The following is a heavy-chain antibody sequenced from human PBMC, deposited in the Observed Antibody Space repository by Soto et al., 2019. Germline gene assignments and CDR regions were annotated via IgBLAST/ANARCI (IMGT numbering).Heavy chain of an antibody. CDR3: ARERYLHPIYFDY. CDR1: GGSFSGYY. CDR2: INHSGST. J-gene: IGHJ4*02. V-gene: IGHV4-34*01. D-gene: IGHD2-15*01. Sequence: QVQLQQWGAGLLKPSETLSLTCAVYGGSFSGYYWSWIRQPPGKGLEWIGEINHSGSTNYNPSLKSRVTISVDASNIEFTLKLSSVTAADTGVYYCARERYLHPIYFDYWGQGTLVTVSS.